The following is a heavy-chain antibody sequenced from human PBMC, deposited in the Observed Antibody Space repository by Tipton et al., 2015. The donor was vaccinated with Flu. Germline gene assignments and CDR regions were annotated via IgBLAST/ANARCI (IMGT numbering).Heavy chain of an antibody. V-gene: IGHV4-31*03. CDR3: ARARRFVSGTYEGTFDY. D-gene: IGHD3-16*01. CDR1: GGSISSGGYY. CDR2: ISYSGST. Sequence: TLSLTCTVSGGSISSGGYYWTWIRQHPGKGLEWIGHISYSGSTSYNPSLKSRVSISVDTSKNQFSLNLNSMTAADTAVYYCARARRFVSGTYEGTFDYWGQGILVTVSS. J-gene: IGHJ4*02.